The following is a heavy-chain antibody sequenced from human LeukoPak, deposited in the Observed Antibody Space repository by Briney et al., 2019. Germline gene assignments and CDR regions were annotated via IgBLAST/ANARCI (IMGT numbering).Heavy chain of an antibody. J-gene: IGHJ4*02. CDR1: GGSFSGYY. CDR3: AGAVAGYYFDY. CDR2: IYYSGST. D-gene: IGHD6-19*01. V-gene: IGHV4-34*01. Sequence: SETLSLTCAAYGGSFSGYYWGWIRQPPGKGLEWIGSIYYSGSTYYNPSLKSRVTISVDTSKNQFSLKLSSVTAADTAVYYCAGAVAGYYFDYWGQGTLVTVSS.